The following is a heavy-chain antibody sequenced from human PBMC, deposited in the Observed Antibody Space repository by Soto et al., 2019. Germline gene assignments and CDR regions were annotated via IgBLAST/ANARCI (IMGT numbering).Heavy chain of an antibody. CDR2: LHHDGTT. Sequence: QVQLQESGPGLVKPSETLSLTCAVSGGPITTTTWWAWVRLPPGKGLEWIGELHHDGTTNYNPSLEIRITMSRDKSNNHFSLTLTSVTAADTAIYYCATQTISYTWGVWGRGTTVTVSS. J-gene: IGHJ6*02. D-gene: IGHD3-16*01. CDR3: ATQTISYTWGV. V-gene: IGHV4-4*02. CDR1: GGPITTTTW.